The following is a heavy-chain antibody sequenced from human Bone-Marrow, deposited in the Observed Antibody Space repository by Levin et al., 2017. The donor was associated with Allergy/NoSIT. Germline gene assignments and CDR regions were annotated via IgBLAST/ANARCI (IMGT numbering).Heavy chain of an antibody. CDR1: GGSISSGGYY. CDR2: ISYSGNT. Sequence: SETLSLTCTVSGGSISSGGYYWTWIRQLPGKGLEWIGYISYSGNTYYNPSLQSRLTISVDMSKNHVSLRLSSVTAADTAMFYCARSYGSGTYSSDAFHIWGLGTMVTVSS. V-gene: IGHV4-31*03. CDR3: ARSYGSGTYSSDAFHI. D-gene: IGHD3-10*01. J-gene: IGHJ3*02.